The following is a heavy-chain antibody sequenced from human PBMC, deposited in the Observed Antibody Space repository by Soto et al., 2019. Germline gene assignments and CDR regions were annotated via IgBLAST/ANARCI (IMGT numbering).Heavy chain of an antibody. Sequence: ASVKVSCKASGYTFANYPIGWVRQAPGQGLEWMGWISPYNGNTNYAPRLQGRVTMTTDTSTSTAYMELRSLRSDDTALYYCARGHNQYCSSTSCSLWHFDYWGQGTLVTVSS. CDR1: GYTFANYP. J-gene: IGHJ4*02. V-gene: IGHV1-18*01. CDR2: ISPYNGNT. CDR3: ARGHNQYCSSTSCSLWHFDY. D-gene: IGHD2-2*01.